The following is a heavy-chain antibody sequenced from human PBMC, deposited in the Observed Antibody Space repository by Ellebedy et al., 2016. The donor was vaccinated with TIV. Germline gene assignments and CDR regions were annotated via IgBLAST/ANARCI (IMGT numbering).Heavy chain of an antibody. V-gene: IGHV3-30*02. CDR2: KRFDGRNE. D-gene: IGHD6-13*01. J-gene: IGHJ6*02. CDR3: AKDIEGRTWYLPNYYSGMDI. Sequence: GESLKISCAASGFSFRSYWMSWVRQAPGKGLEWVAFKRFDGRNEDNGDSVKGRFTISRDNSEKSLYLQMNRLRTEYTALYYCAKDIEGRTWYLPNYYSGMDIWGQGTTVTVSS. CDR1: GFSFRSYW.